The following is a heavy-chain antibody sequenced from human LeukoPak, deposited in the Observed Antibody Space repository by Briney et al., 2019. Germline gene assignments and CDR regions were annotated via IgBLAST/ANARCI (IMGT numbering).Heavy chain of an antibody. D-gene: IGHD1-1*01. CDR2: INPNSGGT. CDR1: GYIFTAYH. J-gene: IGHJ5*02. CDR3: ARHDRVSPTFPNNWFDP. V-gene: IGHV1-2*02. Sequence: ASVKVSCKASGYIFTAYHMHWVRQAPGQGLEWVGWINPNSGGTPYAPKFKVRVTMTWDTSFTTAYVELTRLTSDDTAVYYCARHDRVSPTFPNNWFDPWGQGTLVSVSS.